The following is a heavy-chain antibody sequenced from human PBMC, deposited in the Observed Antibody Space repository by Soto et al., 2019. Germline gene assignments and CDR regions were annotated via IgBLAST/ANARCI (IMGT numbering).Heavy chain of an antibody. J-gene: IGHJ1*01. CDR2: IYYTGGT. CDR3: ARGGSGWAEYFQH. V-gene: IGHV4-30-4*08. CDR1: GGSIGSTDFY. D-gene: IGHD2-15*01. Sequence: QVQLQESGPGLVEPSQTLALTCTVSGGSIGSTDFYWSWIRRPPGKGLEWIEYIYYTGGTFYNPYLKSRLTISLETSSNQFSLTLTSVTATDTGIYYCARGGSGWAEYFQHWGQGTLVAVSS.